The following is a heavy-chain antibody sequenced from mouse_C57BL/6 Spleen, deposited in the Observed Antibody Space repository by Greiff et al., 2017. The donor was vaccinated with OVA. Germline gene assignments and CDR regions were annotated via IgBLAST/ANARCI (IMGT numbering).Heavy chain of an antibody. CDR3: ARRGSNYDYFDY. D-gene: IGHD2-5*01. Sequence: VQLQQPGAELVRPGSSVKLSCKASGYTFTSYWLPWVKQRPIQGLEWIGNIDPSDSETHYNQKFKDQATLTVDKSSNTAYLQLSSLTTEDSAVYYCARRGSNYDYFDYWGQGTTLTVSS. CDR1: GYTFTSYW. J-gene: IGHJ2*01. CDR2: IDPSDSET. V-gene: IGHV1-52*01.